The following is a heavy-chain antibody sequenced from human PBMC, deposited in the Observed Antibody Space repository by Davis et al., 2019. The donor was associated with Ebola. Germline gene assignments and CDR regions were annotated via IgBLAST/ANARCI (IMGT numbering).Heavy chain of an antibody. CDR1: GFTFSSYG. CDR3: AKDRECSSTSCYSLHIYGMDV. V-gene: IGHV3-30*18. D-gene: IGHD2-2*02. CDR2: ISYDGSNK. Sequence: GGSLRLSCAASGFTFSSYGMHWVRPAPGKGLEWVAVISYDGSNKYYADSVKGRFTISRDNSKNTLYLQMNSLRAEDTAVYYCAKDRECSSTSCYSLHIYGMDVWGQGTTVTVSS. J-gene: IGHJ6*02.